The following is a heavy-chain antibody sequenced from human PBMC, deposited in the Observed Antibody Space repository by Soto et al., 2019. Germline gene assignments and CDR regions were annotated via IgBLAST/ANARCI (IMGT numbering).Heavy chain of an antibody. CDR1: GFTFSSYA. D-gene: IGHD3-16*02. CDR3: ALSLTEPYSVFDS. CDR2: ISYDGSNK. J-gene: IGHJ4*02. V-gene: IGHV3-30-3*01. Sequence: GGSLRLSCAASGFTFSSYAMHWVRQAPGKGLEWVAVISYDGSNKYYADSVKGRFTISRDNSKNTLYLQMNSLRAEDTAVYYCALSLTEPYSVFDSWGQGTLVTVSS.